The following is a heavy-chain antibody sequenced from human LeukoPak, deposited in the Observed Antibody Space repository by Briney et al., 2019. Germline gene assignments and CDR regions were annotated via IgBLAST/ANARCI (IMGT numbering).Heavy chain of an antibody. CDR1: GFTFSHYG. V-gene: IGHV3-30*03. CDR3: AGLYSSGWYYFQH. CDR2: ISYDGSNK. Sequence: GGSLRLSCATSGFTFSHYGMHWVRQAPGKGLEWVAVISYDGSNKYYADSVKGRFTISRDNSKNTLYLQMNSLRAEDTAVYYCAGLYSSGWYYFQHWGQGTLVTVSS. J-gene: IGHJ1*01. D-gene: IGHD6-19*01.